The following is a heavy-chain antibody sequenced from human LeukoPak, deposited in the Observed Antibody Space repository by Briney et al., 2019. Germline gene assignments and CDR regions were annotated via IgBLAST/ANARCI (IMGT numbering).Heavy chain of an antibody. D-gene: IGHD5-12*01. V-gene: IGHV3-30*02. CDR1: GFTFSSYG. Sequence: PGGSLRLSCAASGFTFSSYGMHWVRQAPGKGLEWVAFIRYDGSNKYYADSVRGRFTISRDNSKNTLYLQMNSLRAEDTAVYYCAKADSQGYVGVVDYWGQGTLVTVSS. CDR2: IRYDGSNK. J-gene: IGHJ4*02. CDR3: AKADSQGYVGVVDY.